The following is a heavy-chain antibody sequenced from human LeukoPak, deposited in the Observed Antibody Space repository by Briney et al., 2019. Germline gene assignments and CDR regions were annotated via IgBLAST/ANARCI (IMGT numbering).Heavy chain of an antibody. CDR2: ISYDGSNK. CDR1: GFTFSSYA. Sequence: GRSLRLSCAASGFTFSSYAMHWVRQAPGKGLEWVAVISYDGSNKYYADSVKGRFTISRDNSKNTLYLQMNSLRAENTAVYYCARDNLGYCSSTSCFGYFQHWGQGTLVTVSS. D-gene: IGHD2-2*01. CDR3: ARDNLGYCSSTSCFGYFQH. V-gene: IGHV3-30*01. J-gene: IGHJ1*01.